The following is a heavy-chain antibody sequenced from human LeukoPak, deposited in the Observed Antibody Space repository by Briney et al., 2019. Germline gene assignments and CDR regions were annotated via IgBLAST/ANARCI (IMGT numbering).Heavy chain of an antibody. J-gene: IGHJ4*02. V-gene: IGHV3-23*01. D-gene: IGHD2-2*01. CDR2: INNGGGSK. Sequence: GGTLRLSCAASGFIISGYVMGWVRQAPGKGLEWVSAINNGGGSKYYTDSVKGRFTTPTDNSRPTLYLQMNTLRAEDTAVYPRPKPPSTGVVVPAVIQLSFDSWGQGTLVTASS. CDR1: GFIISGYV. CDR3: PKPPSTGVVVPAVIQLSFDS.